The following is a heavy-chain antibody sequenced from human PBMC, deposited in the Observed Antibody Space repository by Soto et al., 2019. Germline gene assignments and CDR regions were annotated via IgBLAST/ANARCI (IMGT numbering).Heavy chain of an antibody. V-gene: IGHV4-59*01. D-gene: IGHD2-15*01. CDR1: GGSISPFY. CDR3: ARVRGVAARTFDY. CDR2: LYYSGNT. Sequence: SETLSLTCTVSGGSISPFYWSWVRQPPGKGLEWIGYLYYSGNTNYNPSPKRRVTISVDASKNQGSLRMTSVTAADTAVYYCARVRGVAARTFDYWGQGTVVTVSS. J-gene: IGHJ4*02.